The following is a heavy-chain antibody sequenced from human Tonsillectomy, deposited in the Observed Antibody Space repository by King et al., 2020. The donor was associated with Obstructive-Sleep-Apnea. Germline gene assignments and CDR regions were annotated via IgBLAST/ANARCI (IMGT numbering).Heavy chain of an antibody. CDR3: AGEGQQLANWYFDL. CDR2: ISSSSSTT. CDR1: GFTFSSYS. Sequence: VQLVESGGGLVQPGGSLRLSCAASGFTFSSYSMNWVRQAPGKGLEWVSYISSSSSTTYYADSVKGRFTISRDNAKNSLYLQVNSLRAEDTAVYYCAGEGQQLANWYFDLWGRGTLVTVSS. V-gene: IGHV3-48*04. J-gene: IGHJ2*01. D-gene: IGHD6-13*01.